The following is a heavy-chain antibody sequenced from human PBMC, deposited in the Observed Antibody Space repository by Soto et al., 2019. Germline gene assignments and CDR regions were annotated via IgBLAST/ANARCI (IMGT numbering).Heavy chain of an antibody. D-gene: IGHD2-21*01. V-gene: IGHV3-7*04. CDR3: ARLLWWWGY. CDR2: IKQDGSEI. CDR1: GFTFSTYW. Sequence: EVQLVESGGGLVQPGGSLRLSCAASGFTFSTYWMSWVRQAPGRGLEWVANIKQDGSEIYYVDSVKGRFTIARDNAKNALYLQMNSLRAEDTAVYYCARLLWWWGYWGRGTLVTVSS. J-gene: IGHJ4*02.